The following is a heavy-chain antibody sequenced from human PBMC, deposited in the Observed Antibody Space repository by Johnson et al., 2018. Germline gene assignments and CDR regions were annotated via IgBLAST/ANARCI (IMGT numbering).Heavy chain of an antibody. CDR1: GFTFSSYA. D-gene: IGHD4-23*01. CDR3: ASYSHGYGGNSGGAFDI. J-gene: IGHJ3*02. V-gene: IGHV3-23*04. Sequence: VQLVQSGGGVVQPGRSLRLSCAASGFTFSSYAMSWVRQAPGKGLEWVSAISGSGGSTYYADSVKGRFTISRDNSKNTLYLQMNSLRAEDTAVYYCASYSHGYGGNSGGAFDIWGQGTMVTVSS. CDR2: ISGSGGST.